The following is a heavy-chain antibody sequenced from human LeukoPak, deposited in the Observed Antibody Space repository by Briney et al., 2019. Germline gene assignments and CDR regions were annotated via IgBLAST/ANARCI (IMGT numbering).Heavy chain of an antibody. CDR2: LYSGGST. J-gene: IGHJ4*02. D-gene: IGHD5-24*01. CDR1: GVTVNTNY. Sequence: GGSLRLSCAAYGVTVNTNYMTWVRQAPGRGLEWVSHLYSGGSTYYTDSVKGRFIISRDNSKNTLYLQMNCLRAEDTAVYYCARDRGDGYNYDYGGQGTLVTVS. CDR3: ARDRGDGYNYDY. V-gene: IGHV3-53*01.